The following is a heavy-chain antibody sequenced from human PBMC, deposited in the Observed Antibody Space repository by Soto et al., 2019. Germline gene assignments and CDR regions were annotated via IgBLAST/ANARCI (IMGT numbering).Heavy chain of an antibody. Sequence: QVQLVQSGAEVKKPGSSVKVSCKASGGTFSSYAISWVRQAPGQGLEWMGGIIPIFGTANYAQKLQGRVTSTAEKATSIAYMELRSLRCEDTAVYYCRLGCCCDCKHYYWCQGTLVTVSS. CDR2: IIPIFGTA. V-gene: IGHV1-69*06. CDR1: GGTFSSYA. CDR3: RLGCCCDCKHYY. D-gene: IGHD2-21*02. J-gene: IGHJ4*02.